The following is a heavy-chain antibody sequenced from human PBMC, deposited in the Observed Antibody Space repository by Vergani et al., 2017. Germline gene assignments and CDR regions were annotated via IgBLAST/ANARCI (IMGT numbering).Heavy chain of an antibody. Sequence: QVPPAEFGRGRVQPWRSPRPPRAVSGFSLSSHSIQLVRQAPGKGLEWVAVISNDGSKKYYADSVKGRFTISRDNSKNTLDLQMNSLRTQDTAVYYCAKAGSVTSESLQYNFYMNVWGKGTTVTVS. CDR2: ISNDGSKK. V-gene: IGHV3-30*18. D-gene: IGHD3-10*01. J-gene: IGHJ6*03. CDR1: GFSLSSHS. CDR3: AKAGSVTSESLQYNFYMNV.